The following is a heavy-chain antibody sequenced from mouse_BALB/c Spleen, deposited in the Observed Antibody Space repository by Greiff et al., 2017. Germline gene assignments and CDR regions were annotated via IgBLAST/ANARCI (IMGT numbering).Heavy chain of an antibody. J-gene: IGHJ2*01. CDR2: INSNGGST. D-gene: IGHD2-1*01. CDR3: ARIYGNYFDY. V-gene: IGHV5-6-3*01. Sequence: EVKLMESGGGLVQPGGSLKLSCAASGFTFSSYGMSWVRQTPDKRLELVATINSNGGSTYYPDSVKGRFTISRDNAKNTLYLQMSSLKSEDTAMYYCARIYGNYFDYWGQGTTLTVSS. CDR1: GFTFSSYG.